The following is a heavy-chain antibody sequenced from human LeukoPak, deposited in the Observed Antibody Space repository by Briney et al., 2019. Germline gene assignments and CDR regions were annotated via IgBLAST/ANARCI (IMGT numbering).Heavy chain of an antibody. D-gene: IGHD3-10*01. CDR2: IYYSGST. V-gene: IGHV4-39*01. Sequence: KPSETLSLTCTVSGGSISSSSYYWGWIRQPPGKGLEWIGSIYYSGSTYYNPSLKSRVTISVDTSKNQFSLKLSSVTAADTAVYYCARVRSLRLVDYWGQGTLVTVSS. CDR1: GGSISSSSYY. CDR3: ARVRSLRLVDY. J-gene: IGHJ4*02.